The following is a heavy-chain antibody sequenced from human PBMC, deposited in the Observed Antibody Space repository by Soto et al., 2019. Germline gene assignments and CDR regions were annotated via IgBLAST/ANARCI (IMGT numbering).Heavy chain of an antibody. V-gene: IGHV1-18*01. CDR2: ISAYNGNT. CDR3: ARDPYHVLMVNAPNLYGMDV. J-gene: IGHJ6*02. Sequence: VASVKVSCKASGGTFSSYAISWVRQAPGQGLEWMGWISAYNGNTNYAQKLQGRVTMTTDTSTTTAYMELRSLRSDDTAVYYCARDPYHVLMVNAPNLYGMDVWGQGTTVTVSS. D-gene: IGHD2-8*01. CDR1: GGTFSSYA.